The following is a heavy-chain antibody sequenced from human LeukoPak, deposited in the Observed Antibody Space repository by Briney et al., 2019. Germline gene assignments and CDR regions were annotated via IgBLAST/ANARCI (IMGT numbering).Heavy chain of an antibody. J-gene: IGHJ4*02. CDR2: ISSSSTYI. Sequence: GESLRLSCTASGFTFNTNSMNWVRQAPGKGLEWVSSISSSSTYIYYAESVKGRFTISRDNAKNSLYLQMNSLRAEDTAVYFCGSATSSSFSPPDSWGQGTLVTVSS. D-gene: IGHD6-6*01. CDR3: GSATSSSFSPPDS. CDR1: GFTFNTNS. V-gene: IGHV3-21*01.